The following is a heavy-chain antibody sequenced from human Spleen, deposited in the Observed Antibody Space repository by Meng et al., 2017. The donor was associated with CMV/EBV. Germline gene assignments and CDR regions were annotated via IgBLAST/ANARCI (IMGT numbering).Heavy chain of an antibody. CDR1: GFSLSTSGVG. V-gene: IGHV2-5*01. D-gene: IGHD3-22*01. J-gene: IGHJ3*02. Sequence: SGPTLVKPTQPLTLTCTFSGFSLSTSGVGVGWIRPPPGKALEWLALIYWNDDKRYSPSLKSRLTITKDTSKNQVVLTMTNMDPVDTATYYCAHRRRTYYYDSSGYYSAFDIWGQGTMVTVSS. CDR2: IYWNDDK. CDR3: AHRRRTYYYDSSGYYSAFDI.